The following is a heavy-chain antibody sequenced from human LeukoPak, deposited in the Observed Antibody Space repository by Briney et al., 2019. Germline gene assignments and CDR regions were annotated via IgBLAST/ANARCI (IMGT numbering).Heavy chain of an antibody. CDR1: GGTFSSYA. CDR3: AREIIVVVPAASPQPAGYFDY. Sequence: ASVKVSCKASGGTFSSYAISWVRQAPGQGLEWMGIINPSGGSTSYAQKFQGRVTMTRDTSTSTVYMELSSLRSEDTAVYYCAREIIVVVPAASPQPAGYFDYWGQGTLVTVSS. V-gene: IGHV1-46*03. D-gene: IGHD2-2*01. J-gene: IGHJ4*02. CDR2: INPSGGST.